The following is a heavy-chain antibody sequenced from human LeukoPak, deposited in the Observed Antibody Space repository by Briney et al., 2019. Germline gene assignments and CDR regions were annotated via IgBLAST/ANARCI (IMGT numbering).Heavy chain of an antibody. J-gene: IGHJ4*02. CDR3: ARTIVRGVIASGFDF. V-gene: IGHV5-51*01. CDR2: IYPGESDT. Sequence: GESLKTSCKGPGYSFTTYWIGWVRQMPGKGLGWMGIIYPGESDTRYSTSFQGQVTIFVDQSINTAYLQWSNLKASDTAMYYRARTIVRGVIASGFDFWGEGTLVTVSS. D-gene: IGHD3-10*01. CDR1: GYSFTTYW.